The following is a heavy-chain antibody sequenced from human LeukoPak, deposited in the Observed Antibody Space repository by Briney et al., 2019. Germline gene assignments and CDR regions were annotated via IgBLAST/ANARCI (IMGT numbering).Heavy chain of an antibody. D-gene: IGHD4-11*01. V-gene: IGHV3-21*01. CDR2: ISSSSTYI. Sequence: GGSLRLSCAASGFTFSSYSMNWVRQAPGKGLDWVSSISSSSTYIYYADSVKGRFTISRDNAKNSLYLQMNSLRAEDTAVYYCARSVSTYYFDYWGQGTLVTVSS. J-gene: IGHJ4*02. CDR1: GFTFSSYS. CDR3: ARSVSTYYFDY.